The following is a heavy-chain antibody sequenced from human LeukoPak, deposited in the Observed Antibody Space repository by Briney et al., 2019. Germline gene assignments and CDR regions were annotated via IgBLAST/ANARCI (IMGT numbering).Heavy chain of an antibody. Sequence: SETLSLTCTVSGGSISSYYWSWIRQPPGKGLEWVGYIYYSGSTNYNPSLKSRVTISVDTSKNQFYLKLSSVTAADTAVYYCARDLRYCSGGSCYSHFDYWGQGTLVTVSS. CDR1: GGSISSYY. D-gene: IGHD2-15*01. CDR2: IYYSGST. V-gene: IGHV4-59*01. J-gene: IGHJ4*02. CDR3: ARDLRYCSGGSCYSHFDY.